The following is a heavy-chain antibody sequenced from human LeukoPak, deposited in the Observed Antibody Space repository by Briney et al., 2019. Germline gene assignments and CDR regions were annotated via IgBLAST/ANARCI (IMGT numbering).Heavy chain of an antibody. V-gene: IGHV3-23*01. CDR1: GFTFSSYA. CDR3: AKRKGLLLVSYYFDY. CDR2: INNGGVST. D-gene: IGHD3-10*01. Sequence: PGGSLRLSCAASGFTFSSYAMSWVRQAPGKGLEWVSTINNGGVSTYYEDSVKGRFTISRDNSKNTLYLQTNSLRAEDTAVYYCAKRKGLLLVSYYFDYWGQGTLVTVSS. J-gene: IGHJ4*02.